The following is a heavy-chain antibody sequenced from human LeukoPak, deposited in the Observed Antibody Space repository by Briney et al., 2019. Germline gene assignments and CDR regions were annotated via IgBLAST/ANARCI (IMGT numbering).Heavy chain of an antibody. CDR2: ISSSSSYI. Sequence: GGSLRLSCAASRFTFSGYGMSWVRQAPGKGLEWVSSISSSSSYIYYADSVKGRFTISRDNAKNSLYLQMNSLRAEDTAVYYCARDLLNYDSSGYYPPNYWGQGTLVTVSS. D-gene: IGHD3-22*01. CDR3: ARDLLNYDSSGYYPPNY. J-gene: IGHJ4*02. CDR1: RFTFSGYG. V-gene: IGHV3-21*01.